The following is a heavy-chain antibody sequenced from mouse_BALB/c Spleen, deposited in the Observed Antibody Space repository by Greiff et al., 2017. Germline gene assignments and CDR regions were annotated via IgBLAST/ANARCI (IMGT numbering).Heavy chain of an antibody. J-gene: IGHJ2*01. D-gene: IGHD1-2*01. CDR3: AREGIHYYGYGYFDY. CDR1: GYTFTSYV. V-gene: IGHV1-14*01. CDR2: INPYNDGT. Sequence: VQLKQSGPELVKPGASVKMSCKASGYTFTSYVMHWVKQKPGQGLEWIGYINPYNDGTKYNEKFKGKATLTSDKSSSTAYMELSSLTSEDSAVYYCAREGIHYYGYGYFDYWGQGTTLTVSS.